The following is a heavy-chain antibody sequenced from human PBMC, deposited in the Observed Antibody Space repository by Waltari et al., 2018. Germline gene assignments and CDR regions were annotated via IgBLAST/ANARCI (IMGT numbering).Heavy chain of an antibody. CDR1: GGTSWSSA. CDR3: ARDTGSSGYYFDY. J-gene: IGHJ4*02. D-gene: IGHD6-6*01. V-gene: IGHV1-69*04. Sequence: QVQLVQSGAEVKKPGSSVKVYCKASGGTSWSSAISWVLQAPGQGLEWMERIIPILGTTNYAQKFQGRVTITADKSTSTAYMELSSLRSEDTAVHYCARDTGSSGYYFDYWGQGTLVTVSS. CDR2: IIPILGTT.